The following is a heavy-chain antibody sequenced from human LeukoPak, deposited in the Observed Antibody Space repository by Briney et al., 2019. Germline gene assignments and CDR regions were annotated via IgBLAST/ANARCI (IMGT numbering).Heavy chain of an antibody. J-gene: IGHJ3*02. CDR2: IIPIFGTA. CDR1: GGTFSSYA. D-gene: IGHD3-10*01. Sequence: SVKVSCKASGGTFSSYAISWVRQAPGQGLEWMGGIIPIFGTANYAQKFQGRVTITTDESTSTAYMELSSLRSEDTAVYYCARRAISYIKYDAFDIWGQGTMVTVSS. V-gene: IGHV1-69*05. CDR3: ARRAISYIKYDAFDI.